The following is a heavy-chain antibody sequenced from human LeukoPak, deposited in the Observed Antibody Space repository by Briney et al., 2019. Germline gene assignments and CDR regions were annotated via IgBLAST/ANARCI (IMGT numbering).Heavy chain of an antibody. Sequence: GGSLRLSCAASGFTFRNYAMTWVRQPPGKGLEWVATVSGSDDTTYYADSVKGRFTISRDSSRNTLYLQMSSLRAEDTAVYYCAKDTVGGTDYFDHWGQGTQVTVSS. CDR2: VSGSDDTT. J-gene: IGHJ4*02. CDR3: AKDTVGGTDYFDH. D-gene: IGHD6-19*01. CDR1: GFTFRNYA. V-gene: IGHV3-23*01.